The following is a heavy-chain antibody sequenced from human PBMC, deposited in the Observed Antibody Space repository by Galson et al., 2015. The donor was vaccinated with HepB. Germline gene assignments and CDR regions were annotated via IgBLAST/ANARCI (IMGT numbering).Heavy chain of an antibody. Sequence: SVKVSCKASGGTFSSYAISWVRQAPGQGLEWMGGIIPIFGTANYAQKFQGRVTITADESTSTAYMELSSLRSEDTAVYYCARGYSSSFPRAFDIWGQGTMVTVSS. V-gene: IGHV1-69*13. CDR3: ARGYSSSFPRAFDI. CDR2: IIPIFGTA. CDR1: GGTFSSYA. J-gene: IGHJ3*02. D-gene: IGHD6-6*01.